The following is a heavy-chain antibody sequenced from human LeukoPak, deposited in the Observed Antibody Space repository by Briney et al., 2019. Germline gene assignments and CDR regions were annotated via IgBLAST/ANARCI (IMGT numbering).Heavy chain of an antibody. J-gene: IGHJ5*02. Sequence: GASVKVSCKASGGTFSSYAISWVRQAPGQGLEWMGGIIPIFGTANYAQKFQGRVTITADKSTSTAYMELSSLRSEDTAVYYCARVTGYSYGYSWFDPWGQGTLVTVSS. CDR3: ARVTGYSYGYSWFDP. D-gene: IGHD5-18*01. V-gene: IGHV1-69*06. CDR1: GGTFSSYA. CDR2: IIPIFGTA.